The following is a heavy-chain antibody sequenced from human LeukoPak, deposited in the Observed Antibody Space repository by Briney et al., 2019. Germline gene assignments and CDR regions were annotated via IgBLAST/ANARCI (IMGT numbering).Heavy chain of an antibody. CDR1: GGSLTDYY. V-gene: IGHV4-34*01. J-gene: IGHJ2*01. CDR3: AREDWYFDL. Sequence: SETLSLTCAVYGGSLTDYYWAWIRQPPGKGLEWIGEINHSGSTNYSPSLKSRVTISLDTSKNQLFLKLSSVTAADTAVYYCAREDWYFDLWGRGTLVTVSS. CDR2: INHSGST.